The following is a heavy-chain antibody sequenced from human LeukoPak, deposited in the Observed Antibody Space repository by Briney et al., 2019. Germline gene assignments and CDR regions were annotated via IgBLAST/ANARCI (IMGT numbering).Heavy chain of an antibody. CDR1: GFTFSNYG. D-gene: IGHD6-25*01. J-gene: IGHJ4*02. Sequence: GGSLRLSCAASGFTFSNYGMHWVRQAPGKGLEWVAVLWSDGSKKYYADSVKGRFAISRENSKNTVYLQMNDLRPEDTALYFCAKISSSAESNFDYWSQGTLLTVSS. V-gene: IGHV3-33*06. CDR2: LWSDGSKK. CDR3: AKISSSAESNFDY.